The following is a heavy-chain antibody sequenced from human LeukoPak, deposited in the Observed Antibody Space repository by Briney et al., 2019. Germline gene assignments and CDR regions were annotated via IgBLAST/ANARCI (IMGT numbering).Heavy chain of an antibody. V-gene: IGHV4-59*08. CDR2: IYYSGST. J-gene: IGHJ4*02. Sequence: SETLSLTCTVSGGSISSYYWSWIRQPPGKGLEWIGYIYYSGSTNYNPSLKSRVTISVDTSKNQFSLKLSSVTAADTAVYYCARHRGGSRQQLVTYYFYYWGQGTLVIVAS. CDR3: ARHRGGSRQQLVTYYFYY. CDR1: GGSISSYY. D-gene: IGHD6-13*01.